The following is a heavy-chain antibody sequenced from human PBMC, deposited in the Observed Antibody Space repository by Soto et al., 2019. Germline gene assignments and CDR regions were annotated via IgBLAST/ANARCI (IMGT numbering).Heavy chain of an antibody. CDR1: GFTFSSYA. V-gene: IGHV3-23*01. Sequence: GVLRLSGAASGFTFSSYAMSWVRQAPGKGLEWVSAISGSGGSTYYADSVKGRFTISRDNSKNTLYLQMNSLRAEDTAVYYCAKDLGPYCSGGSCYPFGYWGRGTLVTVSS. J-gene: IGHJ4*02. CDR2: ISGSGGST. D-gene: IGHD2-15*01. CDR3: AKDLGPYCSGGSCYPFGY.